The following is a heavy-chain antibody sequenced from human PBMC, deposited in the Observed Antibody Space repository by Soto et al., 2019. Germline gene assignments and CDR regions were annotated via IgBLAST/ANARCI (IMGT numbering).Heavy chain of an antibody. V-gene: IGHV1-69*01. CDR3: ARDLAAAGRGHYYYYGMDV. CDR1: GGTFSSYA. Sequence: QVQLVQSGAEVKKPGSSVKVSCKASGGTFSSYAISWVRQAPGQGLEWMGGIIPIFGTANYAQKFQGRVTITADESTSTAYMELSSLRSEDTAVYYCARDLAAAGRGHYYYYGMDVGGQGTTVTVSS. CDR2: IIPIFGTA. D-gene: IGHD6-13*01. J-gene: IGHJ6*02.